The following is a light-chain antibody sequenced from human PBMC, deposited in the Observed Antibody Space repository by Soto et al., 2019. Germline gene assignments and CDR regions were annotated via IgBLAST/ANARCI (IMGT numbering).Light chain of an antibody. CDR1: RSDVGGHNH. V-gene: IGLV2-14*01. CDR2: EVG. Sequence: QSVLTQPASVSVSPGQSITISCTGSRSDVGGHNHVSWYQQHPGKAPKLIIYEVGNRPSGVSNRFSGSKSGNTASLTIAGFQAYDEADYYCDSYTSGSTHVFGTGTKVTVL. J-gene: IGLJ1*01. CDR3: DSYTSGSTHV.